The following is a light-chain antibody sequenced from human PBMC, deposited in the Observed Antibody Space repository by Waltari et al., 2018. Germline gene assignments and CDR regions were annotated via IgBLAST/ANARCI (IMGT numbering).Light chain of an antibody. V-gene: IGKV3-20*01. CDR1: QSVSSSN. CDR2: DAS. CDR3: QQYHDSPRM. Sequence: EIVLVQSPGTLSLSPGDRATLSCRASQSVSSSNLAWYQQRPGQAPRLLIYDASLRATGVPDRFSGSGSGTDFTLSISRLEPEDFAVYYCQQYHDSPRMFGQGTKVEIK. J-gene: IGKJ1*01.